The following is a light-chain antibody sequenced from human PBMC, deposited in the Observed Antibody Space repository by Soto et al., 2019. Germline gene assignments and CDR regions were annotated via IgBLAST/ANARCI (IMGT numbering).Light chain of an antibody. CDR3: TSYISSSAFFV. J-gene: IGLJ1*01. CDR2: EVS. Sequence: QSALTQPASVSGSPGQSVTISCTGSASDIGRYDYVSWYQQYPGTTPKLLIYEVSHPPSGVSDRFSGSKSADTASLTISGLQFQDEATYYCTSYISSSAFFVSGTGTKVTVL. V-gene: IGLV2-14*03. CDR1: ASDIGRYDY.